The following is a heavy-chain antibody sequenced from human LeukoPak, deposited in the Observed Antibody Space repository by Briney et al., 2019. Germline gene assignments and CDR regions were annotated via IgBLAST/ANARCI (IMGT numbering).Heavy chain of an antibody. CDR3: AGRMGPWKDY. CDR2: INPSGGST. J-gene: IGHJ4*02. V-gene: IGHV1-46*01. CDR1: GYSFTGYY. D-gene: IGHD1-1*01. Sequence: ASVKVSCKASGYSFTGYYMHWVRQAPGQGLEWMGIINPSGGSTSYAQKFQGRVTMTRDMSTSTAYMELSRLRSDDTAVYYCAGRMGPWKDYWGQGTLVTVSS.